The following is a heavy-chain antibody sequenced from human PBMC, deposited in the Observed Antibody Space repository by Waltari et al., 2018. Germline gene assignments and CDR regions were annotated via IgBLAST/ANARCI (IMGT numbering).Heavy chain of an antibody. V-gene: IGHV3-11*04. CDR1: GFTFSDYY. J-gene: IGHJ3*02. D-gene: IGHD6-6*01. Sequence: QVQLVESGGGLVQPGGSLRLSCAASGFTFSDYYMSWIRQAPGKWLEWVSYMSGSGDTIYYVDSVKGRFTISRDNAKNSLYLQMNSLRAEDTAVYFCRAARHPFDIWGQGTMVTVSS. CDR3: RAARHPFDI. CDR2: MSGSGDTI.